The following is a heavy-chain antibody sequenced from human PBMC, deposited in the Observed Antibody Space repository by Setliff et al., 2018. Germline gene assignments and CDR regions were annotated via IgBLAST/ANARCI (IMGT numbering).Heavy chain of an antibody. V-gene: IGHV3-48*01. CDR2: ISSRSNTI. CDR3: ATNPRKGRSGGYYYDDPYYFYMDV. J-gene: IGHJ6*03. D-gene: IGHD3-22*01. Sequence: ESLKISCAASGFTFSTYSINWVRQAPGKGLEWIAYISSRSNTIYYADSVKGRFTISRDNAKNSLYLQLNSLRAEDTAVYYCATNPRKGRSGGYYYDDPYYFYMDVWGKGTTVTVSS. CDR1: GFTFSTYS.